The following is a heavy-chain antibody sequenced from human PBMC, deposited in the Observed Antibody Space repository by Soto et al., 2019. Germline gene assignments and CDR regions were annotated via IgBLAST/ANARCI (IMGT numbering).Heavy chain of an antibody. J-gene: IGHJ4*01. CDR2: ISAYNGNT. V-gene: IGHV1-18*01. D-gene: IGHD6-19*01. CDR3: ATGAVAGSYYFDY. CDR1: GYTCTRYV. Sequence: VPFKASGYTCTRYVISGVRQARGKGLEWIGWISAYNGNTTYAQRLQGRVNMTTDAWTGTAYMELRSLRSDDTAVYYCATGAVAGSYYFDYWG.